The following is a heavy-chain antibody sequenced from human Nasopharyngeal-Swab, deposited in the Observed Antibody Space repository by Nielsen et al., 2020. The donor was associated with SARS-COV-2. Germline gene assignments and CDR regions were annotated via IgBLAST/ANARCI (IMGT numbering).Heavy chain of an antibody. D-gene: IGHD2-15*01. CDR2: ISSSSSYI. CDR1: GFTFSSYS. Sequence: GESLKISCAASGFTFSSYSMNWVRQAPGKGLEWVSSISSSSSYIYYADSVKGRFTISRDNAKNSLYLQMNSLRAEDTAVYYCARESPHCSGGSGCIGPWGQGTLVTVSS. V-gene: IGHV3-21*01. CDR3: ARESPHCSGGSGCIGP. J-gene: IGHJ5*02.